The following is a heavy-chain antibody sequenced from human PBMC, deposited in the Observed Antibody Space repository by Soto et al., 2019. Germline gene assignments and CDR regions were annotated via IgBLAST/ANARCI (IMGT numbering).Heavy chain of an antibody. D-gene: IGHD2-2*01. V-gene: IGHV3-48*04. J-gene: IGHJ6*02. CDR2: IGGTGRTT. CDR3: ARDRGVVVVPVGAMDV. Sequence: GASVKVSCKASGYTFTSYAMHWVRQAPGRGLEWVAYIGGTGRTTYYADSVRGRFTISRDNAKNSLYLQMNSMRAEDAAVYYCARDRGVVVVPVGAMDVWGQGTTVTVSS. CDR1: GYTFTSYA.